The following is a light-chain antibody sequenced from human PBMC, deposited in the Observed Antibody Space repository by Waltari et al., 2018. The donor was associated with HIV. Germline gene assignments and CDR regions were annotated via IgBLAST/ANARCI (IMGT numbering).Light chain of an antibody. V-gene: IGKV2-28*01. CDR1: QCLLHSNGYSY. Sequence: IVMPHSPLSLTVTPGEPAPNSCRSSQCLLHSNGYSYLDWFLQRPGQSPQLLIYLGSNRASGVPDRFSGSGSGTDFTLKITKVEAEDVGVYYCMQALQTPITFGQGTRLEIK. CDR3: MQALQTPIT. CDR2: LGS. J-gene: IGKJ5*01.